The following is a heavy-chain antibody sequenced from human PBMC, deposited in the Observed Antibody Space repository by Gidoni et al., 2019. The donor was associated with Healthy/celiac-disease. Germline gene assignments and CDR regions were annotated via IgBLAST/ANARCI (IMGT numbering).Heavy chain of an antibody. Sequence: QVQLVESGGGVVQPGRPLRLSCAASGFTFSSYAMHWVRQAPGKGLEWVAVISYDGSNKYYADSVKGRFTISRDNSKNTLYLQMNSLRAEDTAVYYCAREGPIVGATGFDYWGQGTLVTVSS. CDR2: ISYDGSNK. D-gene: IGHD1-26*01. CDR3: AREGPIVGATGFDY. V-gene: IGHV3-30-3*01. J-gene: IGHJ4*02. CDR1: GFTFSSYA.